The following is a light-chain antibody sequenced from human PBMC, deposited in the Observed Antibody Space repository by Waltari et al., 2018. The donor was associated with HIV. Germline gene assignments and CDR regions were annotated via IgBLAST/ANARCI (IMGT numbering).Light chain of an antibody. CDR2: RDN. J-gene: IGLJ2*01. CDR3: STWDDSLKDVL. Sequence: QSALTQPPSASGTPGPRVTISCSGSRPHFRRNAVYWYQKFPGSAPQLVIYRDNQRPPGVSDRFSGSKSGAAASLAISGLRSEDEADFYCSTWDDSLKDVLFGGGTKLTVL. CDR1: RPHFRRNA. V-gene: IGLV1-47*01.